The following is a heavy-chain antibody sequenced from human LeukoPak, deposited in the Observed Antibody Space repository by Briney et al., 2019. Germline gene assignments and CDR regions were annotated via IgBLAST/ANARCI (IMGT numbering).Heavy chain of an antibody. V-gene: IGHV4-34*01. CDR2: INHSGST. CDR1: GASFSGYY. CDR3: ARVGSIRNWFDP. D-gene: IGHD3-16*01. J-gene: IGHJ5*02. Sequence: SETLSLTCAVYGASFSGYYWSWIRQPPGKGLEWIGEINHSGSTNYNPSLKSRVTISVDTSKNQFSLKLSSVTAADTAVYYCARVGSIRNWFDPWGQGTLVTVSS.